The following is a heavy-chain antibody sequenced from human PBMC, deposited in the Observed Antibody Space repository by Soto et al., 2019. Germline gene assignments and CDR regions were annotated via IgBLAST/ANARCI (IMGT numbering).Heavy chain of an antibody. Sequence: QVQLVQSGAEVKKPGSSVKVSCKASGGTFSTYTISGVRQAPGQGLEWLGRIIPLFGLPNHAQKFQDRVTITAHKFTYTAYLDMNSLRPEDTAVYYCAFDVQTGVVYFDNWGQGTLVTVSS. J-gene: IGHJ4*02. D-gene: IGHD2-21*01. CDR3: AFDVQTGVVYFDN. V-gene: IGHV1-69*02. CDR1: GGTFSTYT. CDR2: IIPLFGLP.